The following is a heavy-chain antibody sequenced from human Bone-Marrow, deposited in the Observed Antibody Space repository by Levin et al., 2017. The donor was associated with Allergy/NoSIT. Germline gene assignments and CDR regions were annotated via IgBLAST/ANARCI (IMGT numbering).Heavy chain of an antibody. CDR1: GGSISSYY. J-gene: IGHJ6*02. D-gene: IGHD3-10*01. Sequence: SETLSLTCTVSGGSISSYYWSWIRQPPGKGLEWIGNIYYSGSTNYNPSLKSRVTISVDTSKNQFSLKLSSVTAADTAVYYCARHGRTGFSYGMDVWGQGTTVTVSS. V-gene: IGHV4-59*08. CDR2: IYYSGST. CDR3: ARHGRTGFSYGMDV.